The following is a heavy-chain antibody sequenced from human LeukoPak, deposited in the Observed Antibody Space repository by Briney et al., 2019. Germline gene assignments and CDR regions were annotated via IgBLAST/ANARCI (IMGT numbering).Heavy chain of an antibody. J-gene: IGHJ4*02. CDR2: IGTAGDT. D-gene: IGHD1-1*01. Sequence: GGSRRLSCAASGFTFSDYDMHWVRQATGKGLEWVSAIGTAGDTHYTGSVKGRFTISRENAKNSLYLQMNSLRAGDTAVYYCARVAKERVGGVYYFDYWGQGTLVTVSS. CDR3: ARVAKERVGGVYYFDY. V-gene: IGHV3-13*01. CDR1: GFTFSDYD.